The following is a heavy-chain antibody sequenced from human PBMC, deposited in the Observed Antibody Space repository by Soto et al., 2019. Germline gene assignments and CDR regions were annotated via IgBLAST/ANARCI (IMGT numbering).Heavy chain of an antibody. V-gene: IGHV3-53*02. J-gene: IGHJ6*02. CDR2: IYSGGST. D-gene: IGHD4-4*01. Sequence: EVQLVETGGGLIQPGGSLRLSCAASGFTVSSNYMSWVRQAPGKGLEWVSVIYSGGSTYYADSVKGRFTISRDNSKNTLYLQMNSLRAEDTAVYYCARYQSEYSNYPDYYGMDVWGQGTTVTVSS. CDR3: ARYQSEYSNYPDYYGMDV. CDR1: GFTVSSNY.